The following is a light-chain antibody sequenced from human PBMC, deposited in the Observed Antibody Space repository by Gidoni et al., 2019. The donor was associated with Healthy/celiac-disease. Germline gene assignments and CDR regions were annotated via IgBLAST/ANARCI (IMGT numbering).Light chain of an antibody. Sequence: EIVMTQSPATLSVSPGESATLSCRTSQSVSSNLAWYQQKPGQAPRLLIYGASTRATGIPDRFSGSGSGTEFTLTISSLQSEDFAVYYCQQYSNWPRTFGQGTKVEIK. CDR2: GAS. V-gene: IGKV3-15*01. CDR1: QSVSSN. J-gene: IGKJ1*01. CDR3: QQYSNWPRT.